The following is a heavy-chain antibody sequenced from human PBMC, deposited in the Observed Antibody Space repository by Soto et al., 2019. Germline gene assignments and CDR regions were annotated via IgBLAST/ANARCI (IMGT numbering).Heavy chain of an antibody. V-gene: IGHV3-15*07. J-gene: IGHJ4*02. CDR1: GFTFSNAW. Sequence: GGSLRLSCAASGFTFSNAWMNWVRQAPGKGLEWVGRIKSKTDGGTTDYAAPVKGRFTISRDDSKNTLYLQMNSLKTEDTAVYYCTTDLVVVVDATSGLLLAVQDQEFDYWAQGILVTVS. CDR3: TTDLVVVVDATSGLLLAVQDQEFDY. CDR2: IKSKTDGGTT. D-gene: IGHD2-15*01.